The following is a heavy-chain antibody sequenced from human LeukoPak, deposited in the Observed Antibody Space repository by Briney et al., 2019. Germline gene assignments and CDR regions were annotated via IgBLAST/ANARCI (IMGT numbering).Heavy chain of an antibody. CDR1: GGSISSGSYY. CDR2: FYTSGST. J-gene: IGHJ5*02. CDR3: AREGEYSNRLDP. D-gene: IGHD4-11*01. Sequence: SQTLSLTCTVSGGSISSGSYYWSWIRQPAGKGLEWIGRFYTSGSTDYNPSLKSRVTISVDTSKNQFSLKLSSVTAADTAVYYCAREGEYSNRLDPWGQGTLVTVSS. V-gene: IGHV4-61*02.